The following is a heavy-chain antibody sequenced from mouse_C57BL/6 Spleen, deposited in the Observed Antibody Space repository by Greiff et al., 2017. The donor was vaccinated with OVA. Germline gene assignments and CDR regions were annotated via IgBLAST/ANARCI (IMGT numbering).Heavy chain of an antibody. CDR1: GYTFTSYD. V-gene: IGHV1-85*01. CDR3: ARRAYYDYDGAYFDY. CDR2: IYPRDGST. J-gene: IGHJ2*01. Sequence: QVHVKQSGPELVKPGASVKLSCKASGYTFTSYDINWVKQRPGQGLEWIGWIYPRDGSTKYNEKFKGKATLTVDTSSSTGYMERHRLTSEDSAVYFCARRAYYDYDGAYFDYWGQGTTLTVSS. D-gene: IGHD2-4*01.